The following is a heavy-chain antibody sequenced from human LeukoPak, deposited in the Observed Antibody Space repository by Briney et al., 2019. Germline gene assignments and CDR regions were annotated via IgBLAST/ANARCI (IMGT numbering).Heavy chain of an antibody. V-gene: IGHV3-66*01. CDR2: IYSGGST. CDR3: ARGIAVASPSDY. CDR1: GFTVSSNY. D-gene: IGHD6-19*01. J-gene: IGHJ4*02. Sequence: GGSLRLSCAASGFTVSSNYMSWVRQAPGKGLEWVSVIYSGGSTYYADSVKGRFTISRDNSKNTLYLQMNSLRAEDTAVYYCARGIAVASPSDYWGQGTLVTVSS.